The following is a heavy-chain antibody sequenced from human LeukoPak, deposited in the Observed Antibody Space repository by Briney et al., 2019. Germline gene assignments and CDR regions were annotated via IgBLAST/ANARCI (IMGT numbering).Heavy chain of an antibody. J-gene: IGHJ4*02. D-gene: IGHD5-24*01. Sequence: GESLEISCKGSGYTFTRYWIAWVRQMPGKGLEWMGIIYPGDSDTRSSPSFQGQVTISADKSISTAYLQWSSLKASDTAMYYCARHRDGYADYWGQGTLVTVSS. V-gene: IGHV5-51*01. CDR1: GYTFTRYW. CDR3: ARHRDGYADY. CDR2: IYPGDSDT.